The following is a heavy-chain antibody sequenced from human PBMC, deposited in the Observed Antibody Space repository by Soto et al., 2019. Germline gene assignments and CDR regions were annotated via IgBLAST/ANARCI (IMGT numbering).Heavy chain of an antibody. CDR3: ARWPARYYYYGMDV. Sequence: QVQLVQSGAEVKKPGASVKVSCKASGYTFTSYDINWVRQATGQGLEWMGWMNPNSGNTGYAQKFQGRVTMTRNTSISTAYMELSSLRSEDAAVYYWARWPARYYYYGMDVWGQGTTVTVSS. J-gene: IGHJ6*02. D-gene: IGHD2-15*01. V-gene: IGHV1-8*01. CDR2: MNPNSGNT. CDR1: GYTFTSYD.